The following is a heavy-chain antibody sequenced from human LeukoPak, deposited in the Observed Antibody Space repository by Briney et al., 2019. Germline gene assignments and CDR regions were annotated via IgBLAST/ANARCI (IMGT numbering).Heavy chain of an antibody. V-gene: IGHV4-39*01. J-gene: IGHJ6*03. CDR1: GGSISSSSYY. Sequence: SETLSLTCTVSGGSISSSSYYCVWIRQPPGKGLEWIGSIYYSGSTYYNPSLKSRVTISIDTSKNQFSLKLSSVTAADTAVYYCARGHEGYYYGSGSYSPLYYYYMDVWGKGTTVTVSS. CDR2: IYYSGST. D-gene: IGHD3-10*01. CDR3: ARGHEGYYYGSGSYSPLYYYYMDV.